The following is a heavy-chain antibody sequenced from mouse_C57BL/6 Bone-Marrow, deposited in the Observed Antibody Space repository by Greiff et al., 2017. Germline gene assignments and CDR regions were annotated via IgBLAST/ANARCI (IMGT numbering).Heavy chain of an antibody. CDR2: IYPGSGNT. V-gene: IGHV1-76*01. J-gene: IGHJ3*01. CDR1: GYTFTDYY. CDR3: ARAWFAY. Sequence: VQLQESGAELVRPGASVKLSCKASGYTFTDYYINWVKQRPGQGLEWIARIYPGSGNTYYNEKFKGKATLTAEKSSSTAYMQLSSQTSEDSAVYFCARAWFAYWGQGTLVTVSA.